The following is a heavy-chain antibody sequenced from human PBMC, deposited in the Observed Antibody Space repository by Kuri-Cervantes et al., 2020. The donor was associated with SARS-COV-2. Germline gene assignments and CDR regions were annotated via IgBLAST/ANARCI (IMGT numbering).Heavy chain of an antibody. CDR2: ISHDGKNK. Sequence: LSLTCAASGFTFSSYGMHWVRQAPGKGLEWVAVISHDGKNKKCIASGKGRFTISRDNSQNTLCLHMKSLRSEDTAMYYCAKDRVGVQDFWGQGTLVTVSS. J-gene: IGHJ4*02. V-gene: IGHV3-30*18. CDR1: GFTFSSYG. CDR3: AKDRVGVQDF. D-gene: IGHD2-21*01.